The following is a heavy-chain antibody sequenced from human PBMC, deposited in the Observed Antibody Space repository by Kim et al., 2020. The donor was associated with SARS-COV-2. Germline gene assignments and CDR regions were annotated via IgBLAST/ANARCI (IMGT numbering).Heavy chain of an antibody. CDR3: AKAQAGYCSGGSCYVFYLYYYGMDV. D-gene: IGHD2-15*01. J-gene: IGHJ6*02. CDR1: GFTFSSYA. Sequence: GGSLRLSCAASGFTFSSYAMSWVRQAPGKGLEWVSAISGSGGSTYYADSVKGRFTISRDNSKNTLYLQMNSLRAEDTAVYYCAKAQAGYCSGGSCYVFYLYYYGMDVWGQGTTVTVSS. V-gene: IGHV3-23*01. CDR2: ISGSGGST.